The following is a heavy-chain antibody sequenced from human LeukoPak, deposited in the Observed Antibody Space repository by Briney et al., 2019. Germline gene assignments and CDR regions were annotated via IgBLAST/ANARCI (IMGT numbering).Heavy chain of an antibody. CDR3: AREWRGRSYPY. V-gene: IGHV4-34*01. CDR1: GGSFSGYY. Sequence: SETLSLICAVYGGSFSGYYWSWIRRPPAKGREWIVEINNSGRTNSNPSLKSRVNISVATIKNHFFLMLSPVNAADTVVYYRAREWRGRSYPYWGQGTLVTVSS. J-gene: IGHJ4*02. CDR2: INNSGRT. D-gene: IGHD2-15*01.